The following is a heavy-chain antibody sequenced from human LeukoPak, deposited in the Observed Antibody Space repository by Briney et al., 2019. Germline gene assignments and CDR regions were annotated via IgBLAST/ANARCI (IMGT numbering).Heavy chain of an antibody. CDR1: GGTFSSYA. Sequence: SVKVSCKASGGTFSSYAISWVRQAPGQGLEWMGGIIPIFGTANYAQKFQGRVTITADESTSTAYMELSSLRSEDTAVYYCAREPSGLWFGEPPHPGHGPYYYGMDVWGQGTTVTVPS. CDR2: IIPIFGTA. J-gene: IGHJ6*02. CDR3: AREPSGLWFGEPPHPGHGPYYYGMDV. D-gene: IGHD3-10*01. V-gene: IGHV1-69*13.